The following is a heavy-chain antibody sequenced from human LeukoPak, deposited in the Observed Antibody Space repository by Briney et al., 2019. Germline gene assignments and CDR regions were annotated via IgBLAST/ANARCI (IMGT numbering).Heavy chain of an antibody. CDR3: ARAPFRIAVAGTIHGKFYYYYGMDV. CDR1: GFTFSSYA. CDR2: INHSGST. V-gene: IGHV4-34*01. Sequence: PGGSLRLSCAASGFTFSSYAMSWVRQAPGKRLEWIGEINHSGSTHYNPSLKSRVTISVDTSKNQFSLKLSSVTAADTAVYYCARAPFRIAVAGTIHGKFYYYYGMDVWGQGTTVTVSS. D-gene: IGHD6-19*01. J-gene: IGHJ6*02.